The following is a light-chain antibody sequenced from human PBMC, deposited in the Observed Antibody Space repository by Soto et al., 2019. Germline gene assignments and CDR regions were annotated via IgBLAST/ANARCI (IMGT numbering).Light chain of an antibody. Sequence: EIVLTQSPRTLSLSPGDKAALSCRASQRVSNNFLAWYQQKPDQPPRLLISGESKRAPGIPDRFSGSGCGTDFTLTISRLEAEYFAIYYCQQYGDALSFGPGTKVDV. CDR2: GES. CDR3: QQYGDALS. CDR1: QRVSNNF. V-gene: IGKV3-20*01. J-gene: IGKJ3*01.